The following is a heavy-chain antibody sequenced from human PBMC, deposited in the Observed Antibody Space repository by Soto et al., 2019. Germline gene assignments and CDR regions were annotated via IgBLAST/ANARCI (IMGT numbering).Heavy chain of an antibody. CDR1: GFTFSDHY. J-gene: IGHJ4*02. CDR3: ARFSGSYTRGLDY. Sequence: EVQLVESGGGLVQPGGSLRLSCAASGFTFSDHYMDWVRQAPGKGLEWVGRSRNKANNYSTEYAAYGKGRFTISRDESKNSLYLKLNSLTTEHTAVYYCARFSGSYTRGLDYWGQGTLVTVSS. D-gene: IGHD1-26*01. V-gene: IGHV3-72*01. CDR2: SRNKANNYST.